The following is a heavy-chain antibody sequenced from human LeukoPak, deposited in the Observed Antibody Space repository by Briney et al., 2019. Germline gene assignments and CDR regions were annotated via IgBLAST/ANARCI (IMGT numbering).Heavy chain of an antibody. CDR3: ARQSLYGPHYFDF. CDR2: IYPDDSDT. J-gene: IGHJ4*02. CDR1: GYNFMNYW. V-gene: IGHV5-51*01. Sequence: GESLKISCKTSGYNFMNYWIGWVRQMPGKGLEWMGIIYPDDSDTRYSPSFQGQVTISADKSISTAYLQWSSLKASDTAIYYCARQSLYGPHYFDFWGQGTLVTVPS. D-gene: IGHD2-8*01.